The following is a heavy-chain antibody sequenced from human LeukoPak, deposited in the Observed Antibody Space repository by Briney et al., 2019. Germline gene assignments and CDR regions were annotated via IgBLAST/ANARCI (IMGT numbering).Heavy chain of an antibody. Sequence: GASVKVSCKASGYTFTTYDITWVRQATGQGLEWMGWMNPNSGNTAYAQKFQGRVTITRNTSISTAYMELSSLRSEDTAVYYCARDPRTYYSDPPSYFDLWGRGTLVTVSS. CDR2: MNPNSGNT. CDR1: GYTFTTYD. D-gene: IGHD3-22*01. J-gene: IGHJ2*01. CDR3: ARDPRTYYSDPPSYFDL. V-gene: IGHV1-8*03.